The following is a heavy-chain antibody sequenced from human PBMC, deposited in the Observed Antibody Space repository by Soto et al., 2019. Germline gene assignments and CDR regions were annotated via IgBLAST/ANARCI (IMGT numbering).Heavy chain of an antibody. Sequence: QVQLVESGGGVVQPGRSLRLSCAASGFTFSSYGMHWVRQAPGKGLEWVAVISYDGSNKYYADSVKGRFTISRDNSKNTLYLKMNSLRAEDTAVYYCAKVLGITIFGVDSYYYYGMDVWGQGTTVTVSS. CDR1: GFTFSSYG. CDR3: AKVLGITIFGVDSYYYYGMDV. V-gene: IGHV3-30*18. D-gene: IGHD3-3*01. CDR2: ISYDGSNK. J-gene: IGHJ6*02.